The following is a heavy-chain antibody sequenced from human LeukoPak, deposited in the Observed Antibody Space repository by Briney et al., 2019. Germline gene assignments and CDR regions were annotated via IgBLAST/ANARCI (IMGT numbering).Heavy chain of an antibody. CDR2: INYSGST. CDR3: ARDPIHRDAYNAD. J-gene: IGHJ4*02. Sequence: KSSETLSLTCTISGASISNFYWSWIRQPPGKGLEWIGSINYSGSTNYNPSLKSRVTISIDTSKNQIFLKLSSVTAADTAIYYCARDPIHRDAYNADWGQGALVSVSS. D-gene: IGHD5-24*01. V-gene: IGHV4-59*01. CDR1: GASISNFY.